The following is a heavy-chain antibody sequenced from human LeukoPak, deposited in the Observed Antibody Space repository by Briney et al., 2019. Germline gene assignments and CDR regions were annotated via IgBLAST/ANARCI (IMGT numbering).Heavy chain of an antibody. CDR1: GGSFSGYY. J-gene: IGHJ4*02. D-gene: IGHD3-22*01. V-gene: IGHV4-34*01. Sequence: TSETLSLTCAVYGGSFSGYYWSWIRQPPGKGLEWIGEINHSGSTNYNPSPKSRVTISVDTSKNQFSLKLSSVTAADTAVYYCARRRVIPNYFDYWGQGTLVTVSS. CDR3: ARRRVIPNYFDY. CDR2: INHSGST.